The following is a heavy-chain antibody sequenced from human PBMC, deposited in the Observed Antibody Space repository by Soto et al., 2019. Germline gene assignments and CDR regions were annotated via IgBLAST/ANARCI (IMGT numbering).Heavy chain of an antibody. V-gene: IGHV4-31*03. CDR1: GGSISSGGYY. CDR3: ARGQDARYFDY. CDR2: IYYSGST. Sequence: SETLSLTCTVSGGSISSGGYYWSWIRQHPGKGLEWIGYIYYSGSTYYNPSLKSRATISVDTSKNQFSLKLSSVTAADTAVYYCARGQDARYFDYWGQGTLVTVSS. J-gene: IGHJ4*02. D-gene: IGHD2-15*01.